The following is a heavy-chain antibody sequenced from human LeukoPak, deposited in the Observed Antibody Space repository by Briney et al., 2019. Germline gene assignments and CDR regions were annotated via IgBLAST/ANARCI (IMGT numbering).Heavy chain of an antibody. D-gene: IGHD5-18*01. Sequence: GGSLRLSCAVSGFTFSTYWMHWVRQAPGKGLVWVSRINSEGSYTSFADSVKGRFTISRDNAKNTLYLQMNSLRAEDTAVYYCAGLSYGRGYYFDYWGQGTLVTVSS. J-gene: IGHJ4*02. CDR1: GFTFSTYW. CDR3: AGLSYGRGYYFDY. CDR2: INSEGSYT. V-gene: IGHV3-74*01.